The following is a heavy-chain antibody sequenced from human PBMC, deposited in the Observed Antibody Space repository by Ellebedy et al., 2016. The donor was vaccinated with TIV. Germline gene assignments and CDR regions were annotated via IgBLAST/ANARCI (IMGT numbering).Heavy chain of an antibody. D-gene: IGHD4-17*01. CDR3: ARIRPTGYYYYGMDV. Sequence: ETLSLXXTVSGGSISSYYWSWIRQPPGKALEWLAHIFSNDEKSYSTSLKSRLTISKDTSKSQVVLTMTNMDPVDTATYYCARIRPTGYYYYGMDVWGQGTTVTVSS. J-gene: IGHJ6*02. CDR2: IFSNDEK. CDR1: GGSISSYYW. V-gene: IGHV2-26*01.